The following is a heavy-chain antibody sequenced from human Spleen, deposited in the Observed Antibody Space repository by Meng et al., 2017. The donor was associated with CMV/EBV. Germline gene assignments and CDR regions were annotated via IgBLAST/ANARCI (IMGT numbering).Heavy chain of an antibody. CDR2: INSDGSST. J-gene: IGHJ6*02. Sequence: GGSLRLSCAASGFTFSSYGMHWVRQAPGKGLVWVSRINSDGSSTSYADSVKGRFSISRDNAKNTLYLQMNSLRAEDTAVYYCASGGDTALDYYYYYGMDVWGQGTTVTVSS. CDR3: ASGGDTALDYYYYYGMDV. V-gene: IGHV3-74*01. D-gene: IGHD5-18*01. CDR1: GFTFSSYG.